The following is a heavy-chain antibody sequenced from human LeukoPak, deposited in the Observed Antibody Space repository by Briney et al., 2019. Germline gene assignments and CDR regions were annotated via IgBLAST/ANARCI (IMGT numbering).Heavy chain of an antibody. CDR1: GYTFTSYY. CDR3: AKVSEQWLVPWYSYYYMDV. Sequence: ASVKVSCKASGYTFTSYYMHWVRQAPGQGLEWMGIINPSGGSTSYAQKFQGRVTMTRDTSTSTVYMELSSLRSEDTAVYYCAKVSEQWLVPWYSYYYMDVWGKGTTVTISS. D-gene: IGHD6-19*01. V-gene: IGHV1-46*01. J-gene: IGHJ6*03. CDR2: INPSGGST.